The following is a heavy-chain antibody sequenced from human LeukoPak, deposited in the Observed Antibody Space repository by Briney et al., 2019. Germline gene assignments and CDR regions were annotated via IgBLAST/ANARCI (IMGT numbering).Heavy chain of an antibody. CDR3: ARHSSSWYSGHYMDV. CDR1: GGTSSSYA. Sequence: SVKVSCKASGGTSSSYAISWVRQAPGQGLEWMGGIIPIFGTANYAQKFQGRVTITTDESTSTAYMELSSLRSEDTAVYYCARHSSSWYSGHYMDVWGKGTTVTVSS. V-gene: IGHV1-69*05. J-gene: IGHJ6*03. CDR2: IIPIFGTA. D-gene: IGHD6-13*01.